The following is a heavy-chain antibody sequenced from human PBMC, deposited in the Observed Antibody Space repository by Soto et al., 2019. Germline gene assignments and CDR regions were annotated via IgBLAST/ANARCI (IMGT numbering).Heavy chain of an antibody. J-gene: IGHJ4*02. CDR2: ISASGFNK. V-gene: IGHV3-23*01. D-gene: IGHD2-2*01. Sequence: GGSLRLSCVASEITFGSRAMSWVRQAPGEGLEWVSSISASGFNKYYADSVKGRFTISRDESKNTLYLQINSMRAEDTATYYCAKEMLASISRPFGYWGQGTLVTVSS. CDR1: EITFGSRA. CDR3: AKEMLASISRPFGY.